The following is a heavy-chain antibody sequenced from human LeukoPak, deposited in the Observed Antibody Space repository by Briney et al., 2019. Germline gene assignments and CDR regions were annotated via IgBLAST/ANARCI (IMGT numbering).Heavy chain of an antibody. V-gene: IGHV1-2*06. D-gene: IGHD6-19*01. CDR1: GYTFTGYY. Sequence: ASVKASCKASGYTFTGYYMHWVRQAPGQGLEWMGRINPNSGGTNYAQKFQGRVTMTRDTSISTAYMELSRLRSDDTAVYYCATLNSSGWYYFDYWGQGTLVTVSS. CDR2: INPNSGGT. CDR3: ATLNSSGWYYFDY. J-gene: IGHJ4*02.